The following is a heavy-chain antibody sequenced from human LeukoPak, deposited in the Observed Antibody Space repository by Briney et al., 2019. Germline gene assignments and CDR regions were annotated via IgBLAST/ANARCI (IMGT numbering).Heavy chain of an antibody. CDR1: GGSISSYY. V-gene: IGHV4-4*07. CDR2: IYTSGST. D-gene: IGHD2-21*02. Sequence: SETLSLTCTVSGGSISSYYRSWIRQPAGKGLEWIGRIYTSGSTNYNPSLKSRVTMSVDTSKNQFSLKLSSVTAADTAVYYCARDRYRQYCGGDCHWYFDLWGRGTLVTVSS. J-gene: IGHJ2*01. CDR3: ARDRYRQYCGGDCHWYFDL.